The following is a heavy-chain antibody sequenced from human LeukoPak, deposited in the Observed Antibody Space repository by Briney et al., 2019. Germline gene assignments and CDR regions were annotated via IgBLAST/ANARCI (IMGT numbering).Heavy chain of an antibody. CDR1: GFTFSSYS. CDR2: ISSSSSTI. D-gene: IGHD3-10*01. Sequence: PGGSLRLSCAASGFTFSSYSMNWVRQAPGKGLEWVSYISSSSSTIYYADSVKGRFTISRDNAKNSLYLQMNSLRAEDTAVYYCARDGSFIDYYYYMDVWGKGTTVTVSS. V-gene: IGHV3-48*01. CDR3: ARDGSFIDYYYYMDV. J-gene: IGHJ6*03.